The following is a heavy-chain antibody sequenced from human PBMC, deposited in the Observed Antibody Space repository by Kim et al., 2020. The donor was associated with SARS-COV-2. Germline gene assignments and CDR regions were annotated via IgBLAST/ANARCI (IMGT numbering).Heavy chain of an antibody. CDR1: GFTFSSYG. V-gene: IGHV3-30*18. J-gene: IGHJ4*02. CDR2: ISYDGSNK. CDR3: AKGDSSGWFLDN. D-gene: IGHD6-19*01. Sequence: GGSLRLSCAVSGFTFSSYGMHWVRQAPGKGLEWVAVISYDGSNKYYADSVKGRFTISRDNSKNTLYLQMNSLRAEDTAVYYCAKGDSSGWFLDNWGQGTLVTVSS.